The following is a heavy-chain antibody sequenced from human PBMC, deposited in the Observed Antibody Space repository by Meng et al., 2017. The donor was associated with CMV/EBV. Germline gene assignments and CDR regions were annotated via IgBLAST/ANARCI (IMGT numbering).Heavy chain of an antibody. J-gene: IGHJ4*02. V-gene: IGHV4-61*02. CDR2: IYTSGST. Sequence: VRLQEAGPGLVKPSQTLSLTCTVSGGSISSGSYDWSWIRQPAGKGLEWIGRIYTSGSTNYNPSLKSRVTISVDTSKNQFSLKLSAVTAADTAVYYCASVQGLGVCWGQGTLVTVSS. CDR3: ASVQGLGVC. CDR1: GGSISSGSYD. D-gene: IGHD3-10*01.